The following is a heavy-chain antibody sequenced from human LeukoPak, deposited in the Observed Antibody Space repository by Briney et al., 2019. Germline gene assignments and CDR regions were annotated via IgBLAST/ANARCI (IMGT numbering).Heavy chain of an antibody. D-gene: IGHD6-6*01. CDR2: ISAYNGNT. V-gene: IGHV1-18*01. J-gene: IGHJ6*03. CDR3: ARTRLSYYYYYMDV. Sequence: GASVKVSCKASGYTFTSYGISWVRQAPGQGLEWMGWISAYNGNTNYAQKLQGRVTMTTDTSTSTAYMELRSLRSDDTAVYYCARTRLSYYYYYMDVWGKGTTVTVSS. CDR1: GYTFTSYG.